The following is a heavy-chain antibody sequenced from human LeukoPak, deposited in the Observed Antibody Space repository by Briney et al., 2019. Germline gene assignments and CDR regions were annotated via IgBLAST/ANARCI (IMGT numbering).Heavy chain of an antibody. CDR1: GYTFTGYY. V-gene: IGHV1-2*04. J-gene: IGHJ5*02. CDR2: INPNSGGT. D-gene: IGHD2-15*01. CDR3: VRVPGYCSGGSCHWRWFDP. Sequence: ASVKVSCKASGYTFTGYYMHWVRQAPGQGLEWMGWINPNSGGTNYAQKFQGWVTMTRDTSINTAYMELSRLRSDDTAVYYCVRVPGYCSGGSCHWRWFDPWGQGTLVTVSS.